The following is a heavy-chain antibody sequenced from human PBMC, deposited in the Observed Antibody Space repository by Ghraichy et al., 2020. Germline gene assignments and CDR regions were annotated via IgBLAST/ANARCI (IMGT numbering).Heavy chain of an antibody. CDR1: GFTFSSYS. CDR2: ISSSSSYI. J-gene: IGHJ5*02. D-gene: IGHD6-13*01. V-gene: IGHV3-21*01. Sequence: GGSLRLSCAASGFTFSSYSMNWVRQAPGKGLEWVSSISSSSSYIYYADSVKGRFTISRDNAKNSLYLQMNSLRAEDTAVYYCARDAHPNHIAVAGTFGWFDPWGQGTLVTVSS. CDR3: ARDAHPNHIAVAGTFGWFDP.